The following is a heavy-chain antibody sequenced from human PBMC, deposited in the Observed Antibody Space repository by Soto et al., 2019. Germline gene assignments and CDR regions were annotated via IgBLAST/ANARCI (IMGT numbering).Heavy chain of an antibody. Sequence: VGSLRLSCAASGFTFSSYGMHWVRQAPGKGLEWVAVISYDGSNKYYADSVKGRFTISRDNSKNTLYLQMNSLRAEDTAVYYCAKPGRLVDYASYYFDYWGQGTLVTVSS. CDR1: GFTFSSYG. D-gene: IGHD3-16*01. J-gene: IGHJ4*02. CDR2: ISYDGSNK. CDR3: AKPGRLVDYASYYFDY. V-gene: IGHV3-30*18.